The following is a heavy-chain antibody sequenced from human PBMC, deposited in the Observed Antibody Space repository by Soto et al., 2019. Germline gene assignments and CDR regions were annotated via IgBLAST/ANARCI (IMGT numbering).Heavy chain of an antibody. CDR3: ASNFLGHRYTAGLDYYYGMDV. J-gene: IGHJ6*02. CDR2: ISAYNGNT. D-gene: IGHD3-3*01. Sequence: QVQLVQSGAEVKKPGASVKVSCKASGYTFTSYGVSWVRQAPGQGLEWMGWISAYNGNTNYAQNLQGRVTMTTDTSTSTAYMELRSLRSDDTSVYYCASNFLGHRYTAGLDYYYGMDVWGQGTTVTVSS. V-gene: IGHV1-18*01. CDR1: GYTFTSYG.